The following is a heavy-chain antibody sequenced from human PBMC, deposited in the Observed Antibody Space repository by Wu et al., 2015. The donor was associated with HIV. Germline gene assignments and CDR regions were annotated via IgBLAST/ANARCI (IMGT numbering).Heavy chain of an antibody. Sequence: QVQLVQSGAEVKKPGASVKVSCQASGYTITTYDFNWVRQAPGQGLEWMGWMNSNNGKTGYGQKFQGRVAMTRNISTRTAYMELSGLKSEDTAVYYCATSLLWFGSYPTFYYYYAMDVWGQGTTVTVSS. CDR1: GYTITTYD. J-gene: IGHJ6*02. CDR2: MNSNNGKT. D-gene: IGHD3-10*01. V-gene: IGHV1-8*01. CDR3: ATSLLWFGSYPTFYYYYAMDV.